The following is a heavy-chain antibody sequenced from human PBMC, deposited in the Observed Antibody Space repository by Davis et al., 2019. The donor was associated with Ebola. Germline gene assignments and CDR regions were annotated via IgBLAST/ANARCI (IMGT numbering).Heavy chain of an antibody. J-gene: IGHJ4*02. CDR2: IWANGITR. V-gene: IGHV3-30*19. CDR1: GFTVSTHG. CDR3: ARAVFHEVLDY. D-gene: IGHD3-3*01. Sequence: PGGSLRLSCAASGFTVSTHGMHWVRQAPGKGLEWMAGIWANGITRNYIDSGKGRFTISRDNSENTLYLQMNSLTADDTAVYYCARAVFHEVLDYWGQGTPVTVSS.